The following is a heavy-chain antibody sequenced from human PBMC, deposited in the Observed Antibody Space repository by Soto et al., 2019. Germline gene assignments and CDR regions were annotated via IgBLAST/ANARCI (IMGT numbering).Heavy chain of an antibody. CDR2: IGRVSTYI. D-gene: IGHD3-10*01. Sequence: GSLRLSCVASGFPFSSFSLNWIRQAPGKGLEWVSSIGRVSTYIYYADSVRGRFTVSRDNAKNSVYLQMNGLTAEDSGIYYCARVTAGSGSYQIDLWGRGTLVTVSS. CDR3: ARVTAGSGSYQIDL. V-gene: IGHV3-21*01. CDR1: GFPFSSFS. J-gene: IGHJ4*02.